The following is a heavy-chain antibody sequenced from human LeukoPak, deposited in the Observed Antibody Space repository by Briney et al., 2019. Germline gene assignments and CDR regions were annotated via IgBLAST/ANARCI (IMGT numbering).Heavy chain of an antibody. CDR3: AREQQLPHY. V-gene: IGHV1-18*01. D-gene: IGHD6-13*01. Sequence: ASVKVSCKASGYAFTSSGISWVRQAPGQGLEWMGWISAFNGNTNYAQKFQGRVTMTRDTSISTAYMELSRLRSDDTAVYYCAREQQLPHYWGQGTMVTVSS. J-gene: IGHJ4*02. CDR2: ISAFNGNT. CDR1: GYAFTSSG.